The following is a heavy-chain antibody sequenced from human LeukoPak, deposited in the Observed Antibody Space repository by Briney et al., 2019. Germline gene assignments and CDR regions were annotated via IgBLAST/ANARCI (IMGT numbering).Heavy chain of an antibody. J-gene: IGHJ3*02. CDR3: ARDVKDATLDPYDAFDI. CDR2: VHYSGST. CDR1: GDSISNYF. V-gene: IGHV4-59*01. D-gene: IGHD2-15*01. Sequence: SETLSLTCTVSGDSISNYFWSWIRQPPRKGLEWMAYVHYSGSTNYNPSLKSRVTISVDTSKNQFSLKLSSVTAADTAVYYCARDVKDATLDPYDAFDIWGQGTMVTVSS.